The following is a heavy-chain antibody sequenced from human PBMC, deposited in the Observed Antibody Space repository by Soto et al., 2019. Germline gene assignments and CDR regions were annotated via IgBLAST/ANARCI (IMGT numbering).Heavy chain of an antibody. CDR3: ARDREADIVPTIGSF. J-gene: IGHJ4*02. D-gene: IGHD5-12*01. V-gene: IGHV1-18*01. Sequence: QVQLVQSGAEVKKPGASVKVSCKASGYTFISYGISWVRQAPGQGLEWMGWISAYNGNTNYTQNLQGRVTMTRDISTSTAYMEGRSLRSDDTAMYYCARDREADIVPTIGSFWGKGTLVTVSS. CDR2: ISAYNGNT. CDR1: GYTFISYG.